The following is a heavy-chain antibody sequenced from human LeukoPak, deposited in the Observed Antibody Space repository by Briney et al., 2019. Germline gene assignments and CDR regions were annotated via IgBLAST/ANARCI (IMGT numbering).Heavy chain of an antibody. CDR1: GYSFTSYW. CDR2: IYPGDSDT. CDR3: ARRGRGLRNWFDP. J-gene: IGHJ5*02. V-gene: IGHV5-51*01. D-gene: IGHD2/OR15-2a*01. Sequence: AEALKISCKGSGYSFTSYWIGWLRQMPGKNLEWMGIIYPGDSDTRYSPSFQGQVTISADKSISTAYLQWSSLKASDTAMYYCARRGRGLRNWFDPWGQGTLVTVSS.